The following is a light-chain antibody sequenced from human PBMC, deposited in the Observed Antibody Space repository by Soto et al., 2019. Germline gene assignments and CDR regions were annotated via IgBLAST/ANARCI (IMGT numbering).Light chain of an antibody. CDR2: GAS. Sequence: EIVLTQSPGTLSLSPGERATLNCRASQSVRSSYLAWYQQQPGQAPRLLIHGASSRATGIPDRFSGSGSGTDFTLTINRLEPEDFAVYYCHPYGSSRTFGQGTKVDIK. J-gene: IGKJ1*01. CDR3: HPYGSSRT. V-gene: IGKV3-20*01. CDR1: QSVRSSY.